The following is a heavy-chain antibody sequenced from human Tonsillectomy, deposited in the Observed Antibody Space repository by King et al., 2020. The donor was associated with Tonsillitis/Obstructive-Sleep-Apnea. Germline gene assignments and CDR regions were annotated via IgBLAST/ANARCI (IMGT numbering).Heavy chain of an antibody. V-gene: IGHV3-30*01. CDR1: GFTFSSYA. CDR3: ARDLLGGSGRTYYYYMDV. CDR2: ISYDGSNK. D-gene: IGHD1-26*01. Sequence: QLVQSGGGVVQPGRSLRLSCAASGFTFSSYAMHWVRQAPGKGLEWVAVISYDGSNKYYADSVKGRFTISRDNSKNTLYLQMNSLRAEDTAVYYCARDLLGGSGRTYYYYMDVWGKGTTVTFSS. J-gene: IGHJ6*03.